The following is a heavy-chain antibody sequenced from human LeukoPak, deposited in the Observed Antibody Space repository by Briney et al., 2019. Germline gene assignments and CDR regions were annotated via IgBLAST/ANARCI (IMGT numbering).Heavy chain of an antibody. CDR1: GGSIREYY. V-gene: IGHV4-59*01. CDR2: IYDSGST. CDR3: ARELVRGVIGAFDI. Sequence: PSETPSLTCTVSGGSIREYYLSWIRQPPGKGLEWIGYIYDSGSTNYNPSLKSRVTISVDTSKNHFSLKLSSVTAADTAVYYCARELVRGVIGAFDIWGQGTMVTVSS. J-gene: IGHJ3*02. D-gene: IGHD3-10*01.